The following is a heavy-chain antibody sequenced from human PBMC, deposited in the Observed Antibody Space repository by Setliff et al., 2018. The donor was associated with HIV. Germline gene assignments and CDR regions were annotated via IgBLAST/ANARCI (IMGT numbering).Heavy chain of an antibody. CDR2: IHHSGST. V-gene: IGHV4-38-2*01. CDR1: DYSISSGYY. D-gene: IGHD5-18*01. J-gene: IGHJ4*02. Sequence: NPSETLSLTCAVSDYSISSGYYWGWIRQPPGKGLEWIGSIHHSGSTYNNPSLKSRVTISVDTSKNQFSLKLTSVTAADTAVYYCARTLRAAAMGYFDYWGQGTLVTVSS. CDR3: ARTLRAAAMGYFDY.